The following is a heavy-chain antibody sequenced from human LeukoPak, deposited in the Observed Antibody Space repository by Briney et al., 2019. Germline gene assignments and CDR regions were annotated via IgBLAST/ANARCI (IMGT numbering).Heavy chain of an antibody. J-gene: IGHJ4*02. Sequence: GGSLRPSCSASGFAFSGFAMGWVRQAPGKGPEWVSSISGSGGNTYYADSVEGRFTVSRDNSKNTLYLQMNSLRAEDTALYYCARGRGGDYVPSRFDYWGQGALVTVSS. V-gene: IGHV3-23*01. CDR3: ARGRGGDYVPSRFDY. D-gene: IGHD4-17*01. CDR2: ISGSGGNT. CDR1: GFAFSGFA.